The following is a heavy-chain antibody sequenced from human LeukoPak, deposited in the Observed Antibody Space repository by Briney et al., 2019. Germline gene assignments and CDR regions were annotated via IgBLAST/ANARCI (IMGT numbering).Heavy chain of an antibody. J-gene: IGHJ4*02. V-gene: IGHV3-48*03. CDR3: FAGNYYDSSGYFPDDY. CDR2: ISSSGSTI. Sequence: PGGSLRLSCAASGFTFSSYEMNWVRQAPGKGLEWVSYISSSGSTIYYADSVKGRFTISRDNAKNSLYLQMNSLRAEDTAVYYCFAGNYYDSSGYFPDDYWGQGTLVTVSS. CDR1: GFTFSSYE. D-gene: IGHD3-22*01.